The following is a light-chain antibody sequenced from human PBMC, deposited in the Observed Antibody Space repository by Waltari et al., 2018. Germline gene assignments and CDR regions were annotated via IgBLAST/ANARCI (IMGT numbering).Light chain of an antibody. CDR3: SSYTTSSAPGV. CDR1: DSYVGAYDF. J-gene: IGLJ1*01. Sequence: QSALTQPASVSGSPGQSIPLSCSGTDSYVGAYDFVSWYQQHPGKAPPLIIYEVSNRPSGISNRFSASKSGNTASLTISGLQAEDEADYYCSSYTTSSAPGVFGTGTRVTVL. CDR2: EVS. V-gene: IGLV2-14*01.